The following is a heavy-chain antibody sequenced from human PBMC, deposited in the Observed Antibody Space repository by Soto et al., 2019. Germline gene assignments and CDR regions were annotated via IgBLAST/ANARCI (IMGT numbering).Heavy chain of an antibody. CDR2: ISYDGSNK. V-gene: IGHV3-30-3*01. D-gene: IGHD5-12*01. CDR3: ARAEMATMNLHFDY. J-gene: IGHJ4*02. CDR1: GFTFSSYA. Sequence: QVQLVESGGGVVQPGRSLRLSCAASGFTFSSYAMHWVRQAPGKGLEWVAVISYDGSNKYYADSVKGRFTISRDNSKNTLYLQMNSLRAEDTAVYYCARAEMATMNLHFDYCGQGTLVTVSS.